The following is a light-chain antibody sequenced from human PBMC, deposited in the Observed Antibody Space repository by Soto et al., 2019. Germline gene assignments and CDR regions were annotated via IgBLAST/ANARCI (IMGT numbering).Light chain of an antibody. CDR3: CSYTTSNTRQIV. Sequence: QSVLTPPAYVSGSPGQSNPISFTGTHSDGCGYNYFSWYQQHPGKAPKFMIYDVSNRPSGVSNRFSGSKSGNTASLTISGLQAEDEADYYCCSYTTSNTRQIVFGTGTKVTVL. CDR2: DVS. J-gene: IGLJ1*01. CDR1: HSDGCGYNY. V-gene: IGLV2-14*01.